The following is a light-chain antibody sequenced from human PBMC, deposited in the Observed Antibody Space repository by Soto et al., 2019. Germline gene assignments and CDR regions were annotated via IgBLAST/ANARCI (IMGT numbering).Light chain of an antibody. CDR2: AAS. J-gene: IGKJ1*01. V-gene: IGKV1-39*01. CDR3: QHSYITTWT. Sequence: DIQMTQSPASLSASVGYRFTITCLASQGISTYLNWYQHKPGKAPKLLIYAASSLQSGVPSRFSGSGSETDFTLTISSLQPEDFATYSSQHSYITTWTLGQGTKVDIK. CDR1: QGISTY.